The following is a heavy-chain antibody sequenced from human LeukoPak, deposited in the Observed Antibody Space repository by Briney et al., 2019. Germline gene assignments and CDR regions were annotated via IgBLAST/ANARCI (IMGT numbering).Heavy chain of an antibody. D-gene: IGHD5-12*01. V-gene: IGHV4-4*07. Sequence: SETLSLTCTVSGGSISSYYWSWIRQPAGKGLEWIGRIYTSGSTNYNPSLKSRVTMSVDTSKNQFSLKLSSVTAADTAVYYCARGGGGRWLQLRPAFDIWGQGTMVTVSS. CDR1: GGSISSYY. CDR2: IYTSGST. CDR3: ARGGGGRWLQLRPAFDI. J-gene: IGHJ3*02.